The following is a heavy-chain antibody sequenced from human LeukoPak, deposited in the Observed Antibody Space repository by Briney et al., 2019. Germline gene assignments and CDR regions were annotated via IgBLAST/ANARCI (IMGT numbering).Heavy chain of an antibody. CDR3: ARRKDIVVVPAAHDAFDI. CDR1: GFTFSSYA. V-gene: IGHV3-30*03. Sequence: GMSLRLSCAASGFTFSSYAMHWVRQAPGKGLEWVALISHDGSNKYYADSVKGRFTISRDNSKNTVYLQMNSLRAEDTAVYYCARRKDIVVVPAAHDAFDIWGQGTMVTVSS. D-gene: IGHD2-2*01. CDR2: ISHDGSNK. J-gene: IGHJ3*02.